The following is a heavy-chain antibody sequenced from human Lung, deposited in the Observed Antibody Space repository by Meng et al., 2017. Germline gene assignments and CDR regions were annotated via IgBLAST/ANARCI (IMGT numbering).Heavy chain of an antibody. CDR2: ISSSNNYI. V-gene: IGHV3-21*01. D-gene: IGHD6-19*01. CDR3: ARDGVEKQWLYPPLGY. J-gene: IGHJ4*02. CDR1: GFSFSSYS. Sequence: EVQLVESGGGLVKRGGSLRRSCAASGFSFSSYSMNWGRQAPGKGLEWVSSISSSNNYIYYADSVKGRFTISRDNAKNSLYLQMNSLRAEDTAVYYCARDGVEKQWLYPPLGYWGQGTLVTVSS.